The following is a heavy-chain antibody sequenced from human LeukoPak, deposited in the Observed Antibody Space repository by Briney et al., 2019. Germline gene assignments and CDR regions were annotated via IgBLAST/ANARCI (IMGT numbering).Heavy chain of an antibody. Sequence: SVKVSCKASGGTFSSYAISWVRQAPGQGLEWMGGIIPIFGTANYAQKFQGRVTITTGESTSTAYMELSSLRSEDTAVYYCARDVGCSSTSCYEGWFDPWGQGTLVTVSS. V-gene: IGHV1-69*05. J-gene: IGHJ5*02. CDR2: IIPIFGTA. CDR1: GGTFSSYA. D-gene: IGHD2-2*01. CDR3: ARDVGCSSTSCYEGWFDP.